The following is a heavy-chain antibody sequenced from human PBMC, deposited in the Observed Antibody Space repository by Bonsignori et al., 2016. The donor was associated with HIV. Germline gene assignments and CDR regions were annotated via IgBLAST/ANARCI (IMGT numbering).Heavy chain of an antibody. Sequence: VRQAPGQGLEWMGGIIPIFGTANYAQKFQGRVTITADESTSTAYMELSSLRSEDTAVYYCASGTIFGVVITYYFDYWGQGTLVTVSS. CDR2: IIPIFGTA. J-gene: IGHJ4*02. CDR3: ASGTIFGVVITYYFDY. D-gene: IGHD3-3*01. V-gene: IGHV1-69*01.